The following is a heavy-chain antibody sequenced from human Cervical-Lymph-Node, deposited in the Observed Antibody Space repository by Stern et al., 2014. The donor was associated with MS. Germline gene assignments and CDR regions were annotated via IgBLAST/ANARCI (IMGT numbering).Heavy chain of an antibody. CDR3: AKVFVHCGGGSCRENAFDI. CDR2: ITWHSVGS. Sequence: EVQLEESGGGLVQPGRSLRLSCEASGFTFDEYAMHWVRQAPGKGLEWVSGITWHSVGSDYAASVKGRFTISRDNAKNSLYLEMSSLRPEDTALYYCAKVFVHCGGGSCRENAFDIWGQGTMVTVSS. J-gene: IGHJ3*02. D-gene: IGHD2-15*01. V-gene: IGHV3-9*01. CDR1: GFTFDEYA.